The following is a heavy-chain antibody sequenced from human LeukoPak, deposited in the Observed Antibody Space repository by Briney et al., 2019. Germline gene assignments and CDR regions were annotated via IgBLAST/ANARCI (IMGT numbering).Heavy chain of an antibody. CDR2: INHSGST. CDR3: ARRFGSPYYYDFDY. J-gene: IGHJ4*02. Sequence: SETLSLTCAVYGGSFSGYYWSWIRQPPGKGLEWSGEINHSGSTNYNPSLKSRVTISVDTSKNQFSLKLSSVTAADTAVYYCARRFGSPYYYDFDYWGQGTLVTVSS. D-gene: IGHD3-22*01. CDR1: GGSFSGYY. V-gene: IGHV4-34*01.